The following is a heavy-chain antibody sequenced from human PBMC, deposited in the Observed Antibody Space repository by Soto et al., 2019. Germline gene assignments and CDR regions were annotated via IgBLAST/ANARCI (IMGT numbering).Heavy chain of an antibody. J-gene: IGHJ3*02. CDR2: IYYSGST. Sequence: KTSETLSLTCTVSGGSISSGGYYWSWIRQHPGKGLEWIGYIYYSGSTYYNPSLKSRVTISVDTSKNQFSLKLSSVTAADTAVYYCARSIAATAGAFDIWGQGTMVTVSS. CDR1: GGSISSGGYY. CDR3: ARSIAATAGAFDI. V-gene: IGHV4-31*03. D-gene: IGHD6-6*01.